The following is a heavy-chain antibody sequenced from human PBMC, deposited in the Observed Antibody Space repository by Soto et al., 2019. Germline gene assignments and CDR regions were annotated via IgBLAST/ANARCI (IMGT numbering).Heavy chain of an antibody. Sequence: SETLSLTCAVYGGSFSGYYWSWIRQPPGKGLEWIGEINHSGSTNYNPSLKSRVTISVDTSKNQFSLKLSSVTAADTAVYYCARGESTVTTFEWFDPWGQGTLVTVSS. D-gene: IGHD4-4*01. J-gene: IGHJ5*02. CDR3: ARGESTVTTFEWFDP. CDR1: GGSFSGYY. V-gene: IGHV4-34*01. CDR2: INHSGST.